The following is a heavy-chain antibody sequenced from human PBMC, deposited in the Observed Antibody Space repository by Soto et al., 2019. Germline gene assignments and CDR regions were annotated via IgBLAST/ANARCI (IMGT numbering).Heavy chain of an antibody. CDR2: MNPNSGNT. D-gene: IGHD1-20*01. J-gene: IGHJ5*02. V-gene: IGHV1-8*01. CDR3: ARGLTGGNWFDP. Sequence: ASVKVSCKASGYTFTSYDINWVRQATGQGLEWMGWMNPNSGNTDYAQKFQGRVTMTRNTSISTAYMELSSLRSEDTAVYYCARGLTGGNWFDPWGQGTLATVSS. CDR1: GYTFTSYD.